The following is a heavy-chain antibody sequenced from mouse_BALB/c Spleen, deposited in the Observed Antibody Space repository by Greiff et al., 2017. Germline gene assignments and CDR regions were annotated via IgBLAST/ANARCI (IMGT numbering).Heavy chain of an antibody. Sequence: EVQRVESGGGLVQPGGSRKLSCAASGFTFSSFGMHWVRQAPEKGLEWVAYISSGSSTIYYADTVKGRFTISRDNPKNTLFLQMTSLRSEDTAMYYCARVDYGLDYWGQGTTLTVSS. J-gene: IGHJ2*01. CDR3: ARVDYGLDY. V-gene: IGHV5-17*02. CDR2: ISSGSSTI. CDR1: GFTFSSFG. D-gene: IGHD1-1*01.